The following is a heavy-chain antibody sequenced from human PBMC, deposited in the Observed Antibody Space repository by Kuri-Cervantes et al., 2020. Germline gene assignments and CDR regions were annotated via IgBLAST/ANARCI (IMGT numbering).Heavy chain of an antibody. D-gene: IGHD5-12*01. CDR1: GFTFSSYA. V-gene: IGHV3-23*01. J-gene: IGHJ3*02. Sequence: GGSLRLSCAASGFTFSSYAMSWVRQAPGKGLEWVSAISGSGGSTYYADSVKGRFTISRDNSKNTLYLQMNSLRAEDTAVYYCARDDRIVDIVATIWGAFDIWGQGTMVTVSS. CDR2: ISGSGGST. CDR3: ARDDRIVDIVATIWGAFDI.